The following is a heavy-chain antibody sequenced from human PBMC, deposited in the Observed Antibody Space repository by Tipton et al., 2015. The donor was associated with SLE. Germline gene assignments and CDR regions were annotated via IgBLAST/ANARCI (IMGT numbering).Heavy chain of an antibody. Sequence: TLSLTCTVSGGSISGYYWSWIRQPPGKGLEWIGEINHSGSTNYNPSLKSRVTISVDTSKNQFSLKLSSVTAADTAVYYCARGGRLAAAGSYYFDYWGQGTLVTVSS. CDR2: INHSGST. CDR3: ARGGRLAAAGSYYFDY. J-gene: IGHJ4*02. D-gene: IGHD6-13*01. V-gene: IGHV4-34*01. CDR1: GGSISGYY.